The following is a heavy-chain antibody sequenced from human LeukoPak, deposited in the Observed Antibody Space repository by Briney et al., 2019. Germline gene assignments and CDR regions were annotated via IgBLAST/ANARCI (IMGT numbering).Heavy chain of an antibody. CDR1: GYTFTGYY. V-gene: IGHV1-2*02. D-gene: IGHD5-18*01. J-gene: IGHJ4*02. Sequence: ASVKLSCKASGYTFTGYYMHWVRQAPGQGLEWMGWINPNSGGTNYAQKFQGRVTMTRDTSISTAYMELSRLRSDDTAVYYCARVGGYSYGYTFDYWGQGTLVTVSS. CDR3: ARVGGYSYGYTFDY. CDR2: INPNSGGT.